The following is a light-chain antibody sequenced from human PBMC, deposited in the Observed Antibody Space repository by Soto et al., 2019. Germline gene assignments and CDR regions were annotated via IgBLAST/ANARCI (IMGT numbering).Light chain of an antibody. V-gene: IGLV2-14*01. J-gene: IGLJ1*01. CDR3: SSFTSTSTYV. CDR1: SSHVGAYNY. CDR2: EVN. Sequence: QSALTQPASVSGSPGQSITISCTGTSSHVGAYNYVSWYQQHPGKAPKLMIYEVNNRPSGVSNRFSGSKSGNTASLTISGLQAEDEADYYCSSFTSTSTYVLGTGTKLTVL.